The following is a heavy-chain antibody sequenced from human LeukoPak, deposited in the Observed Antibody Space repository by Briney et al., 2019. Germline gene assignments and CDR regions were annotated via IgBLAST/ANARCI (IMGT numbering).Heavy chain of an antibody. D-gene: IGHD3-22*01. V-gene: IGHV1-69*05. CDR2: IIPIFGTA. CDR1: GGTFSSYA. J-gene: IGHJ4*02. CDR3: ARAKRGYYDSSGYHTYDY. Sequence: SVKVSCRASGGTFSSYAISWVRQAPGQGLEWMGRIIPIFGTANYAQKFQGRVTITTDESTSTAYMELSSLRSEDTAVYYCARAKRGYYDSSGYHTYDYWGQGTLVTVSS.